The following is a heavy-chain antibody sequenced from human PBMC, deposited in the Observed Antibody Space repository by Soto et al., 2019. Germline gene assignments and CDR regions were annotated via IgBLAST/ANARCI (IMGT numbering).Heavy chain of an antibody. V-gene: IGHV3-23*01. CDR3: AKRAPKQILRYFDWSNPFDY. CDR2: ISGSGGST. D-gene: IGHD3-9*01. CDR1: RFTFSSYA. J-gene: IGHJ4*02. Sequence: PGGSLRLSCAASRFTFSSYAMSWVLQAPGKGLEWVSAISGSGGSTYYADSVKGRFTISRDNSKNTLYLQMNSLRAEDTAVYYCAKRAPKQILRYFDWSNPFDYWGQGTLVTVSS.